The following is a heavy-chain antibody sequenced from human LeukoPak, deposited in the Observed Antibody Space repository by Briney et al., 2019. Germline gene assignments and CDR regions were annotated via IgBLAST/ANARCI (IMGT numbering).Heavy chain of an antibody. J-gene: IGHJ4*02. Sequence: ASVKVSRKASGGTFSSYAISWVRQAPGQGLEWVGWISLNNGNTHYTKYAQKFQGRVTLTADTSTATAYMELRGLRSDDTAVYYCQRVTIFGVVIDFDYWGQGTLVAVSS. CDR1: GGTFSSYA. CDR2: ISLNNGNT. D-gene: IGHD3-3*01. CDR3: QRVTIFGVVIDFDY. V-gene: IGHV1-18*01.